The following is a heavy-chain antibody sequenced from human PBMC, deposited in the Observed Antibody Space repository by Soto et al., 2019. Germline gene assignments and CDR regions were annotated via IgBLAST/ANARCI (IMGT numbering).Heavy chain of an antibody. J-gene: IGHJ4*02. CDR1: GVSFSGYY. CDR3: ARGSANRELPDSGSDFDY. Sequence: PSETLSLTCAVYGVSFSGYYWSCIRHPPGKWLEWIGEINHSGSTNYNPSLKSRVTISVDTSKNQFSLKLSSVTAADTAVYYCARGSANRELPDSGSDFDYLGQATLVTVSS. D-gene: IGHD3-10*01. CDR2: INHSGST. V-gene: IGHV4-34*01.